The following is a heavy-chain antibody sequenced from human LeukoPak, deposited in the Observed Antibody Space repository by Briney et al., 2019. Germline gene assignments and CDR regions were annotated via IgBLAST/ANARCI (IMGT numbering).Heavy chain of an antibody. CDR2: ISAYNGNT. Sequence: ASVKVSCKASGYTFTSYGFSWVRQAPGQGLEWMGWISAYNGNTNYAQKLQGRVTMTTDTSTSTAYMELRSLRSDDTAVYYCARDGAPYGSGSYLRFDYWGQGTLVTVSS. CDR1: GYTFTSYG. J-gene: IGHJ4*02. V-gene: IGHV1-18*01. CDR3: ARDGAPYGSGSYLRFDY. D-gene: IGHD3-10*01.